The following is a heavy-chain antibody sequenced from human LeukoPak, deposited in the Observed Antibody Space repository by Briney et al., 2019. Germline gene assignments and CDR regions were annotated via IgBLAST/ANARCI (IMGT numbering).Heavy chain of an antibody. Sequence: TNSAFATAAETTSQARTVAAKQQHRVGSSKSKAHNGTTEYAASVKGRFTISRDDSHSIAYLQMNSLKTEDTAVYYCTRQRRYFDWLGGGYYYGMDVWGQGTTVTVSS. CDR1: AFATAAET. CDR3: TRQRRYFDWLGGGYYYGMDV. V-gene: IGHV3-49*04. CDR2: SKSKAHNGTT. J-gene: IGHJ6*02. D-gene: IGHD3-9*01.